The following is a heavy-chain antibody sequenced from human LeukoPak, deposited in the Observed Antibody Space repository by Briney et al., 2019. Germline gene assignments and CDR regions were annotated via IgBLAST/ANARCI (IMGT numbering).Heavy chain of an antibody. D-gene: IGHD4-17*01. J-gene: IGHJ4*02. CDR2: ISSSSSTI. V-gene: IGHV3-48*02. CDR3: ARDYDDYGGYFDY. Sequence: GGSLRLSCAASGLTFSSYSMNWVRQAPGKGLEWVSYISSSSSTIYYADSVKGRFTISRDNAQNSLYLQMNSLRDEDTAVYYCARDYDDYGGYFDYWGQGTLVTVSS. CDR1: GLTFSSYS.